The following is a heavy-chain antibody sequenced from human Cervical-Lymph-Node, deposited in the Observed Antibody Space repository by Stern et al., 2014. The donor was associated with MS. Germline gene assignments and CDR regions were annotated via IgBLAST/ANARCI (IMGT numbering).Heavy chain of an antibody. D-gene: IGHD6-6*01. CDR3: ARTWIAVRNTKWFDP. CDR1: GGSFDAFY. Sequence: QVQLQQWGAGLLKPSETLSLTCAVYGGSFDAFYWSWIRQPPGKGLEWIGEISHSGYTNYNPSLKSRVTISVDTSKNQFSLKRSSVTAADTAVYYCARTWIAVRNTKWFDPWGQGTLVTVSS. CDR2: ISHSGYT. J-gene: IGHJ5*02. V-gene: IGHV4-34*01.